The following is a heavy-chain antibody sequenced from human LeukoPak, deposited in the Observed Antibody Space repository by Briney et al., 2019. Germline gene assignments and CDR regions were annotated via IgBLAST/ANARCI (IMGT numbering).Heavy chain of an antibody. J-gene: IGHJ4*02. V-gene: IGHV3-7*01. CDR3: TRHGHYSFDR. D-gene: IGHD3-10*01. CDR2: IAQGGSDK. CDR1: GFTLRSLW. Sequence: SGGSLRLSCTASGFTLRSLWMGWVRQAPGKGLEWVANIAQGGSDKRYVDSVKGRFTVSRDDAKSSLYLQMNNLRVEDTAIYYCTRHGHYSFDRWGQGTLVTVSS.